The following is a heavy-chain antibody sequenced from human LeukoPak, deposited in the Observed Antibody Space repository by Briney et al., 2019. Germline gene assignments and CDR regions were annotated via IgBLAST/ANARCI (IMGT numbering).Heavy chain of an antibody. Sequence: PSETLSLTCAVSGYSISSGYYWGWIRQPPGKGLERIGSIYHSGSTYYNPSLKSRVTISVDTSKNQFSLKLSSVTAADTAVYYCLGYCSSTSCYWYYFDYWGQGTLVTVSS. D-gene: IGHD2-2*01. CDR3: LGYCSSTSCYWYYFDY. J-gene: IGHJ4*02. V-gene: IGHV4-38-2*01. CDR2: IYHSGST. CDR1: GYSISSGYY.